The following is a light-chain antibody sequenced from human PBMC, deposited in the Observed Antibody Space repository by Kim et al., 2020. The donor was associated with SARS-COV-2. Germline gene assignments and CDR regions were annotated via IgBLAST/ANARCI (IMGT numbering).Light chain of an antibody. CDR1: SLRTYY. J-gene: IGLJ2*01. Sequence: VALGQTVRITCQGDSLRTYYATWYQQKPGQAPMVVIYGKNNRPSGIPDRFSGSSSGNTASLTITGTQAGDEADYYCNSRDSNDNVVFGGGTQLTVL. V-gene: IGLV3-19*01. CDR3: NSRDSNDNVV. CDR2: GKN.